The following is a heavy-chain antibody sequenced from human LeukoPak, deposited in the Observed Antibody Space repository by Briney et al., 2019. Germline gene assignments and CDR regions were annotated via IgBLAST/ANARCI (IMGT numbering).Heavy chain of an antibody. CDR1: GFTFSGSA. CDR2: IRNKANSYTT. J-gene: IGHJ4*02. V-gene: IGHV3-72*01. Sequence: SGGSLKLSCAASGFTFSGSAMHWVRQAPGKGLEWIGRIRNKANSYTTEYAASVKGRFTVSRDDSKNSLFLQMNSLESEDTAVYYCARRNSVTQGLDNWGQGTLVTVSS. CDR3: ARRNSVTQGLDN. D-gene: IGHD5/OR15-5a*01.